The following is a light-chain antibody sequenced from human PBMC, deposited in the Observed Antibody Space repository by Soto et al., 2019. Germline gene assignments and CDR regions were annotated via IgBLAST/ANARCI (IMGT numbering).Light chain of an antibody. CDR2: DAS. CDR3: QQRSNWPPMLT. CDR1: QSVSSY. V-gene: IGKV3-11*01. J-gene: IGKJ4*01. Sequence: EIVLTQSPATLSLSPGERATLSCRASQSVSSYLAWYQQKPGQAPRLLIYDASNRATGIPARFSGSGSGTDFTLTISSLEPEDFAVYYCQQRSNWPPMLTFGGGTTVEIK.